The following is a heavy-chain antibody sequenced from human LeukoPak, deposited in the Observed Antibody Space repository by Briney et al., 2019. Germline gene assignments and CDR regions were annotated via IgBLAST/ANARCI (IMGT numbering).Heavy chain of an antibody. CDR3: ARVPTSSWYPHFYYMDV. Sequence: PGGSLRLSCEASGFRFSEYYMSWTRQAPGKGLEWVAYISGSGRSVFYADSVQGRFTVSRDNAKNSLNLQMNSLRVEDRALYHCARVPTSSWYPHFYYMDVWGKGIMVTVSS. CDR1: GFRFSEYY. V-gene: IGHV3-11*01. J-gene: IGHJ6*03. CDR2: ISGSGRSV. D-gene: IGHD6-13*01.